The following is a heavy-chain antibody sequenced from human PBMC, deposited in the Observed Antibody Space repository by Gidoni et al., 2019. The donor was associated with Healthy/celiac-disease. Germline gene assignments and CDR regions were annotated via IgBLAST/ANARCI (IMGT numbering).Heavy chain of an antibody. CDR3: ARAGTYYYDSSGYYESTRFDY. CDR1: GFTFSSYE. D-gene: IGHD3-22*01. V-gene: IGHV3-48*03. J-gene: IGHJ4*02. CDR2: ISSSGSTI. Sequence: EVQLVESGGGLVQPGGSLRLSCAASGFTFSSYEMNWVRQAPGKGLEWVSYISSSGSTIYYADSVKGRFTISRDNAKNSLYLQMNSLRAEDTAVYYCARAGTYYYDSSGYYESTRFDYWGQGTLVTVSS.